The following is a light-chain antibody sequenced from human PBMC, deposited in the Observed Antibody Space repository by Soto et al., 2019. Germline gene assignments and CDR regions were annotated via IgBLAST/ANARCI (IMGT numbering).Light chain of an antibody. CDR2: EVS. CDR3: SSYSSSSTQV. V-gene: IGLV2-14*01. J-gene: IGLJ1*01. Sequence: VLTQPASVSGSPGQSITISCTGTSSDVGGHYYVSWYQRHLGKAPKLMIYEVSNRPSGVSNRFSGSKSGNTASLTISGLQAEDEADYYCSSYSSSSTQVFGTGTKVTVL. CDR1: SSDVGGHYY.